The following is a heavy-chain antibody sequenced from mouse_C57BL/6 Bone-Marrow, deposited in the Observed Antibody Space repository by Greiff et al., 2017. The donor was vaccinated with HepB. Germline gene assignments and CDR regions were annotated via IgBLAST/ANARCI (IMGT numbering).Heavy chain of an antibody. CDR2: INPSTGGT. CDR1: GYSFTGYY. Sequence: ESGPELVKPGASVKISCKASGYSFTGYYMNWVKQSPEKSLEWIGEINPSTGGTTYNQKFKAKATLTVDKSSSTAYMQLKSLTSEDSAVYYCARSKWAWFAYWGQGTLVTVSA. CDR3: ARSKWAWFAY. V-gene: IGHV1-42*01. J-gene: IGHJ3*01.